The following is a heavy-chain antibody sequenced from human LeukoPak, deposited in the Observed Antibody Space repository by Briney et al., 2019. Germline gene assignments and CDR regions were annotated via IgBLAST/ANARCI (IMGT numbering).Heavy chain of an antibody. V-gene: IGHV4-61*01. CDR1: GVSINTCCYY. CDR2: KYYSGST. Sequence: SETPSLTCDVSGVSINTCCYYWTWIRQPPGKGLEWIGYKYYSGSTRYNSSLRSRLTISLDSSKNQFSLRLTSVTAADTAVYYCARGRSYGFDFDSWGPGTLVIVSS. D-gene: IGHD5-18*01. J-gene: IGHJ4*02. CDR3: ARGRSYGFDFDS.